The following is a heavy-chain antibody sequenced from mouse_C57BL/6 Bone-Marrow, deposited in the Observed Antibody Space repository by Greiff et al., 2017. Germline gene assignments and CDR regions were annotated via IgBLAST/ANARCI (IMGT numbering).Heavy chain of an antibody. CDR3: ARLGRDYAMDY. CDR2: IDPANGNT. V-gene: IGHV14-3*01. J-gene: IGHJ4*01. CDR1: GFYIKNTY. Sequence: EVQLQESVAELVRPGASVKLSCTASGFYIKNTYMHWVKQRPEQGLAWIGRIDPANGNTKYDPKFQGKATITADTSSNTAYLQLSSLTSEDTAIYYCARLGRDYAMDYWGQGTSVTVSS.